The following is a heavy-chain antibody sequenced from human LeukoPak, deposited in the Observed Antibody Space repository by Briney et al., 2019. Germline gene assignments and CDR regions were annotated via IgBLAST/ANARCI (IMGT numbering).Heavy chain of an antibody. CDR2: IRYDGSIK. Sequence: GGSLRLSCAASGIIFSSYGMHWVRQAPGKGLEWVAFIRYDGSIKYYADSVKGRFTISRDNSKNTLYLQMNSLRAEDTAVYYCAKELGSSGYYCVVSDDAFDIWGQGTMVTVSS. CDR1: GIIFSSYG. D-gene: IGHD3-22*01. J-gene: IGHJ3*02. V-gene: IGHV3-30*02. CDR3: AKELGSSGYYCVVSDDAFDI.